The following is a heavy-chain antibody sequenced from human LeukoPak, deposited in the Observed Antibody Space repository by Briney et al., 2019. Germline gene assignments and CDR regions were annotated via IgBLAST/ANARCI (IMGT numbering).Heavy chain of an antibody. Sequence: SQTLSLTCTVSGGSISRGDYYWTWIRQPSGKGLEWIGYIYYSGSTYYNPSLKSRLTISVDTSKNQFSLKLSSVTAADTAVYYCASPRVGAPLESWFDPWGQGTLVTVSS. CDR3: ASPRVGAPLESWFDP. V-gene: IGHV4-30-4*01. D-gene: IGHD1-26*01. CDR1: GGSISRGDYY. CDR2: IYYSGST. J-gene: IGHJ5*02.